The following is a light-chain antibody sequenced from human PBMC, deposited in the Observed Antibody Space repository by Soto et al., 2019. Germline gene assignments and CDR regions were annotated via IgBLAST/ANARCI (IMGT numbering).Light chain of an antibody. CDR1: QSVLYSSNNKNY. Sequence: DIVMTQYPDSLAVSLGERATINCKSSQSVLYSSNNKNYLAWYQQKPGQPPKLLIYWASTRESGVPDRFSGSGSGTDFTLTISSLQAEDVAVYYCQQYYITLITFGQGTRLEIK. V-gene: IGKV4-1*01. J-gene: IGKJ5*01. CDR3: QQYYITLIT. CDR2: WAS.